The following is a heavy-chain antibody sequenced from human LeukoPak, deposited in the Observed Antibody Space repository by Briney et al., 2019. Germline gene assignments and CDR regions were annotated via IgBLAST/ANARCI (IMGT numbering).Heavy chain of an antibody. CDR2: ISSSSSYI. CDR3: ASTLYSYGRFDY. Sequence: PGGSLRLSCAASGFTFSSYSMNWVRQAPGKGLEWVSSISSSSSYIYYADSVKGRFTISRDNAKNSLYLQMNSLGAEDTAVYYCASTLYSYGRFDYWGQGTLVTVSS. CDR1: GFTFSSYS. V-gene: IGHV3-21*01. D-gene: IGHD5-18*01. J-gene: IGHJ4*02.